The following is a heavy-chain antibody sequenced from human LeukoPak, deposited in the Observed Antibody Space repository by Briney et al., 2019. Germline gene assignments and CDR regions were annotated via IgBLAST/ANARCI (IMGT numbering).Heavy chain of an antibody. CDR1: GGTFSSYA. Sequence: ASVKVSCKASGGTFSSYAISWVRQAPGQGLEWMGIINPSGGSTSYAQKFQGRVTMTRDTSTSTVYMELSSLRSEDTAVYYCARKRGPYYYYYGMDVWGQGTTVTVSS. CDR3: ARKRGPYYYYYGMDV. CDR2: INPSGGST. D-gene: IGHD3-10*01. J-gene: IGHJ6*02. V-gene: IGHV1-46*01.